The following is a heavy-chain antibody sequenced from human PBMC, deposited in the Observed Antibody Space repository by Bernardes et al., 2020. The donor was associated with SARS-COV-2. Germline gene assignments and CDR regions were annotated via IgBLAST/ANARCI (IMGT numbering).Heavy chain of an antibody. CDR3: ARRRYSYGYGNGVFDY. V-gene: IGHV4-39*02. CDR1: GGSISSSTSQ. D-gene: IGHD5-18*01. CDR2: ISDTGST. J-gene: IGHJ4*02. Sequence: LSLTCTVSGGSISSSTSQWGWIRQSPGKGLEWIGTISDTGSTFYNPSLKSRVTMSVDTSKNHFSLKVSSVTAADTAVFYCARRRYSYGYGNGVFDYWGQGALVTVSS.